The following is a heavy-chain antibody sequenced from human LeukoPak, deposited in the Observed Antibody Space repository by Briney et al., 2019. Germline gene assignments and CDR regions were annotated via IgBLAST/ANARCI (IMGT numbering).Heavy chain of an antibody. V-gene: IGHV1-18*01. CDR3: ARDTPHLHYDYVWGSYRYPLDY. CDR1: GYTFTSYG. Sequence: ASVKVSCKASGYTFTSYGISWVRQAPGQGLEGMGWISAYNGNTNYAQKLQGRVTMNTDTSTRTAYMELRSLRSDDTAVYYCARDTPHLHYDYVWGSYRYPLDYWGQGTLVTVSS. D-gene: IGHD3-16*02. CDR2: ISAYNGNT. J-gene: IGHJ4*02.